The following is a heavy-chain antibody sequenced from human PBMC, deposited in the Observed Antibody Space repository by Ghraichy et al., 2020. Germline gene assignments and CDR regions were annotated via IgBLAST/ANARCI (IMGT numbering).Heavy chain of an antibody. D-gene: IGHD3-3*02. V-gene: IGHV3-11*05. CDR3: ARGPHFPSYYYMDV. CDR1: GFPFSDYS. CDR2: ISSSSTYT. Sequence: GGSLRLSCAASGFPFSDYSMSWIRQAPGKRLEWISNISSSSTYTNYAESVKGRFTISRDNAKNLLLLQMKSLRAEDTAVYYCARGPHFPSYYYMDVWGKGTTVTVSS. J-gene: IGHJ6*03.